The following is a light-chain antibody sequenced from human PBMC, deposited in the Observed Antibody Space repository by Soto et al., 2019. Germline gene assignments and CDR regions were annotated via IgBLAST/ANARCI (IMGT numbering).Light chain of an antibody. J-gene: IGKJ2*01. Sequence: DIPITQSPSSLSASVGDRVTITYRASQSISSHLNWHQHKPGRPPRRLIFASYFLEGGVPSRFSGNGSDTYLTLPIDSLQAEDVATYYSQPSYITPRYTFGKGTTVEI. CDR1: QSISSH. CDR3: QPSYITPRYT. CDR2: ASY. V-gene: IGKV1-39*01.